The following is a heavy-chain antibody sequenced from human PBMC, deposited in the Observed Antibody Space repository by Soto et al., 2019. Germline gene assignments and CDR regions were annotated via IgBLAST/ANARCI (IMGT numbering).Heavy chain of an antibody. D-gene: IGHD2-8*01. V-gene: IGHV1-18*04. CDR3: ARELKYSGRYV. Sequence: ASVKLACKASGYTFTSYGISWARQAPGQGLEWMGWISAYNGNTNYAQKLQGRVTMTTDTSTSTAYMELRSPRSDDTAVDYCARELKYSGRYVWGQGTSVTVSS. CDR2: ISAYNGNT. CDR1: GYTFTSYG. J-gene: IGHJ6*02.